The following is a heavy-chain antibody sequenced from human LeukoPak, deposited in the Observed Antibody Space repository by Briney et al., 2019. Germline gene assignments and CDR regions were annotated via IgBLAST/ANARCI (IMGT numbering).Heavy chain of an antibody. V-gene: IGHV4-39*07. J-gene: IGHJ4*02. D-gene: IGHD2-21*01. CDR2: IYYSGST. Sequence: SETLSLTCTVSGGSISSSSYYWGWIRQPPGKGLEWIGSIYYSGSTYYNPSLKSRVTISVDTSKNQFSLKLSSVTAADTAVYYRARVNGVIPDYWGQGTLVTVSS. CDR1: GGSISSSSYY. CDR3: ARVNGVIPDY.